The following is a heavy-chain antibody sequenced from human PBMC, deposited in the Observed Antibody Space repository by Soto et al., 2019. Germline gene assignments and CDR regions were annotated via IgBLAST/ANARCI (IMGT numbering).Heavy chain of an antibody. CDR2: ISSSSSYI. V-gene: IGHV3-21*01. Sequence: EVQLVESGGGLAKPGGSLRLSCAASGFTFSSYSMNWVRQAPGKGLEWVSSISSSSSYIYYADSVKGRFTISRDNAKNSLYLQMNSLRAEDTAVYYCAFAGSGSYSNVPDAFDIWGQGTMVTVSS. D-gene: IGHD3-10*01. CDR1: GFTFSSYS. CDR3: AFAGSGSYSNVPDAFDI. J-gene: IGHJ3*02.